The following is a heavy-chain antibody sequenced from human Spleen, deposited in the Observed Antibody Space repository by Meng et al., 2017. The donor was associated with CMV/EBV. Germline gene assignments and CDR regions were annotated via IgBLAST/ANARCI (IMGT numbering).Heavy chain of an antibody. CDR2: IKQDGSQK. Sequence: GESLKISCAASGFTFRTYWMTWVRQAPGKGLEWVANIKQDGSQKDHVDSVKGRFTVSRDNAKNSLYLQMDSLRAEDTAVYYCATPRYCSSTSCLDYWGQGTLVTVSS. CDR3: ATPRYCSSTSCLDY. CDR1: GFTFRTYW. V-gene: IGHV3-7*01. J-gene: IGHJ4*02. D-gene: IGHD2-2*01.